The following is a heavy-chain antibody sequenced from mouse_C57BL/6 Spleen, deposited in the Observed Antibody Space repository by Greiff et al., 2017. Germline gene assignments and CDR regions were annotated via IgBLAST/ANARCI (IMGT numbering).Heavy chain of an antibody. CDR3: ARGVYDGYVENFDY. D-gene: IGHD2-3*01. J-gene: IGHJ2*01. Sequence: VQLQQSGAEPAKPGASVKLSCKASGYTFTSYWMHWVKQRPGQGLEWIGYINPSSGYTKYNQKFKDKATLTADTSSSTAYMQLSSLTYEDSAVYYCARGVYDGYVENFDYWGQGTTLTVSS. V-gene: IGHV1-7*01. CDR1: GYTFTSYW. CDR2: INPSSGYT.